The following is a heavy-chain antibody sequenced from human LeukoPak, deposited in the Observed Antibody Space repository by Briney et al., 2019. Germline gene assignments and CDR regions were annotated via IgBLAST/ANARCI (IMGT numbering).Heavy chain of an antibody. CDR3: ARGSQDIVVVPAAIRGEGYFDY. CDR2: ISYDGSNK. CDR1: GFTFSSCA. J-gene: IGHJ4*02. D-gene: IGHD2-2*02. Sequence: PGGSLRLSCAASGFTFSSCAMHWVRQAPGKGLEWVAVISYDGSNKYYADSVKGRFTISRDNSKNTLYLQMNSLRAEDTAVYYCARGSQDIVVVPAAIRGEGYFDYWGQGTLVTVSS. V-gene: IGHV3-30-3*01.